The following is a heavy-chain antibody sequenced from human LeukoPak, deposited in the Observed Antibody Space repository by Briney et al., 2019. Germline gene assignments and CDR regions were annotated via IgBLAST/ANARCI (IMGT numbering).Heavy chain of an antibody. J-gene: IGHJ4*02. CDR3: ARDLEYYDSSGLTDY. CDR2: INPNSGGT. Sequence: GASVKISCKASGYTFTGYDMHWVRQAPGQGVEWMGWINPNSGGTNYAQKFQGRVTMTRDTSISAAYMELSRLRSDDTAVYYCARDLEYYDSSGLTDYWGQGTLATVSS. D-gene: IGHD3-22*01. CDR1: GYTFTGYD. V-gene: IGHV1-2*02.